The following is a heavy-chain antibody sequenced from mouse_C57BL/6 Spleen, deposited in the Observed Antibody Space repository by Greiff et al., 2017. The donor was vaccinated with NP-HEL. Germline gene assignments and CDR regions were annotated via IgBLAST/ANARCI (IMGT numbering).Heavy chain of an antibody. V-gene: IGHV1-76*01. J-gene: IGHJ2*01. CDR3: ARLGGNSYFDY. D-gene: IGHD2-1*01. Sequence: VQLQQSGAELVRPGASVKLSCKASGYTFTDYYINWVKQRPGQGLEWIARIYPGSGNTYYNEKFKGKATLTAEKSSSTAYMQLSSLTSEDSAVYFCARLGGNSYFDYWGQGTTLTVSS. CDR2: IYPGSGNT. CDR1: GYTFTDYY.